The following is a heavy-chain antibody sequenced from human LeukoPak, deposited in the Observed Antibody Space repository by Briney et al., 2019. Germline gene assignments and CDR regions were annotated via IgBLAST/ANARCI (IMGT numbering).Heavy chain of an antibody. CDR3: ARTPEYCSGGSCYSEGFFDY. CDR2: ISTNGGST. Sequence: PGGSLRLSCAASGFTFSNYAMHWVRQAPGKGLEYVSAISTNGGSTYYANSVKGRFTISRDNSKNTLYLQMGSLRTEDMAVYYCARTPEYCSGGSCYSEGFFDYWGQGTLVTVSS. D-gene: IGHD2-15*01. V-gene: IGHV3-64*01. CDR1: GFTFSNYA. J-gene: IGHJ4*02.